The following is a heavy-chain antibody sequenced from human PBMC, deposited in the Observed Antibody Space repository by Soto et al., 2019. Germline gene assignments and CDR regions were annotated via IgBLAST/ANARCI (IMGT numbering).Heavy chain of an antibody. Sequence: GGSLRLSCAASGFTFSSYAMSWVRQAPGKGLEWVSAISGSGGSTYYADSVKGRFTISRDNSKNTLYLQMNSLRAEDTAVYYCAKTTSIAARLGPWYMDVWGKGTTVTVSS. D-gene: IGHD6-6*01. CDR1: GFTFSSYA. J-gene: IGHJ6*03. CDR2: ISGSGGST. V-gene: IGHV3-23*01. CDR3: AKTTSIAARLGPWYMDV.